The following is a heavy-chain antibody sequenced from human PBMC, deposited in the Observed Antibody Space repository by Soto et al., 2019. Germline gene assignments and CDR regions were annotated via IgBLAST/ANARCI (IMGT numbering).Heavy chain of an antibody. D-gene: IGHD2-15*01. CDR3: ARVRSVVPTSFYYFDY. Sequence: VSVKVSCKASGYAFTIYYMHWVRQAPGQGLEWMGIINPSGGSTSYAQKFQGRVTMTRDTSTSTVYMELSSLRSEDTAVYYCARVRSVVPTSFYYFDYWGQGTLVTVSS. CDR1: GYAFTIYY. V-gene: IGHV1-46*01. CDR2: INPSGGST. J-gene: IGHJ4*02.